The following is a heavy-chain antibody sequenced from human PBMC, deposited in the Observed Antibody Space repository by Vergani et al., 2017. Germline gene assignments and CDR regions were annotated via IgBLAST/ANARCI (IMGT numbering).Heavy chain of an antibody. CDR1: GGSFSGYY. Sequence: QVQLQQWGAGLLKPSETLSLTCAVYGGSFSGYYWSWIRQPPGRGLEWIGEINHSVSTNYNPSLKSRVTISVDTSKNQFSLKLGSVTAADTAVYYCARVSVVVVVAATRSRAGWIDPWGQGTLVTVSS. CDR2: INHSVST. J-gene: IGHJ5*02. D-gene: IGHD2-15*01. CDR3: ARVSVVVVVAATRSRAGWIDP. V-gene: IGHV4-34*01.